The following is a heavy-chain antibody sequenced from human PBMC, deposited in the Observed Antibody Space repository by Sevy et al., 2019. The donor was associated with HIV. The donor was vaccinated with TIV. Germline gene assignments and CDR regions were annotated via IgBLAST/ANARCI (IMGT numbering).Heavy chain of an antibody. CDR3: VSLFLTYRSGWTYFDY. J-gene: IGHJ4*02. CDR1: GFTVNDKY. Sequence: GGSLRLSCAISGFTVNDKYIIWVRQAPGKGLEWVSVIFSSVSTYYADSAKGRLTISRANSKNTVNLQMNSVRAEDTAVYYCVSLFLTYRSGWTYFDYWGQGTLVTVSS. D-gene: IGHD6-19*01. V-gene: IGHV3-66*02. CDR2: IFSSVST.